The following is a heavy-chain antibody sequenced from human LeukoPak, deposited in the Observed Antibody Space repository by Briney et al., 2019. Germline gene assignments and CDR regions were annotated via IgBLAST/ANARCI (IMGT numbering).Heavy chain of an antibody. D-gene: IGHD3-10*01. CDR1: GGSISSSSYY. V-gene: IGHV4-39*07. CDR3: ASRGHVGSGTYSPYDY. Sequence: SETLSLTCTVSGGSISSSSYYWGWLRQPPGKGLEWLGSIYYSGSTYYNPSLKSRVTISVDTSKNQFSLKLSSVSAADTAVYYCASRGHVGSGTYSPYDYWGQGTLVTVSS. CDR2: IYYSGST. J-gene: IGHJ4*02.